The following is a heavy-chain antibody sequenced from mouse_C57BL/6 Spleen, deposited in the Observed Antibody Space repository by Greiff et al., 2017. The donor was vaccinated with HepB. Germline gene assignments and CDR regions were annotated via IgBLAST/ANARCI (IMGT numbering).Heavy chain of an antibody. Sequence: EVHLVESGGGLVQPGGSLKLSCAASGFTFSDYYMYWVRQTPEKRLEWVAYISNGGGSTYYPDTVKGRFTISRDNAKNTLYLQMSRLKSEDTAMYYCARHDYSYAMDDWGQGTSVTVSS. J-gene: IGHJ4*01. V-gene: IGHV5-12*01. D-gene: IGHD2-4*01. CDR2: ISNGGGST. CDR3: ARHDYSYAMDD. CDR1: GFTFSDYY.